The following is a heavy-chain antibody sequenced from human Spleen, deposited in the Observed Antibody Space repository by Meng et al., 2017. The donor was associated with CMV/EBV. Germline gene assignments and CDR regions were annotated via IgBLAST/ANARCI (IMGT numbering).Heavy chain of an antibody. V-gene: IGHV1-18*01. CDR3: ARGGYSSSWGENWFDP. CDR1: GYIFTAYG. D-gene: IGHD6-13*01. J-gene: IGHJ5*02. CDR2: ISVYNGNT. Sequence: QGQSVQMGAEVKKPGASVKVSCKASGYIFTAYGISWVRQAPGQGLEWMGWISVYNGNTNYAQKLQGRVTMTTDTSTSTAYMELRSLRSDDTAVYYCARGGYSSSWGENWFDPWGQGTLVTVSS.